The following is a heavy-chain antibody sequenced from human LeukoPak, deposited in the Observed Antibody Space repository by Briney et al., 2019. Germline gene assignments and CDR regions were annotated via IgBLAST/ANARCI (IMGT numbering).Heavy chain of an antibody. CDR2: INNDGTST. V-gene: IGHV3-74*01. Sequence: PGGSLRLSCAASGFNFSPYWMHWVRHAPGKGPVWVSRINNDGTSTWYAESVKGRFTISRDNARNTVSLQMNSLRAEDTALYYCARDQDGVGTTIDPWGQGTLVTVSS. CDR1: GFNFSPYW. J-gene: IGHJ5*02. CDR3: ARDQDGVGTTIDP. D-gene: IGHD1-26*01.